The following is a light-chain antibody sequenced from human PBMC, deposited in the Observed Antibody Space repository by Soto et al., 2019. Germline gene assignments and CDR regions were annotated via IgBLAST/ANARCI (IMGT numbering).Light chain of an antibody. Sequence: IQMTQSPSSLSATLGDRVTITCRASQRITNYLNWYQQKPGKAPKLLISAASNLQSGVPSRLSGSGSGTDFTLTINALEPDDSATYCCQQSSNTLGTVGGGTKVEIK. CDR2: AAS. V-gene: IGKV1-39*01. CDR1: QRITNY. CDR3: QQSSNTLGT. J-gene: IGKJ4*01.